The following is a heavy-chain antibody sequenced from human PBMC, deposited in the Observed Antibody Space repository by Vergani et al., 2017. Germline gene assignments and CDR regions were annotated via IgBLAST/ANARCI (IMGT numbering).Heavy chain of an antibody. Sequence: QVQLVQSGAEVKKPGASVKVSCKASGYTFTSYGISWVRQAPGQGLEWMGWISAYNGNTNYAQKLQDRVTMTTDTSTSTAYMELRSLRSDDTAVYYCASPHCSGGSCYSSFDYWGQGTLVTVSS. J-gene: IGHJ4*02. CDR1: GYTFTSYG. D-gene: IGHD2-15*01. CDR2: ISAYNGNT. CDR3: ASPHCSGGSCYSSFDY. V-gene: IGHV1-18*01.